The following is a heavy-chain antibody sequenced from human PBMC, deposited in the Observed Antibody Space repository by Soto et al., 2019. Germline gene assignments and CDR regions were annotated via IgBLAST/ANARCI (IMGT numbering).Heavy chain of an antibody. CDR2: INPSGAIT. Sequence: GASVEVSCKASGYTFTIYYIHWVRQAPGQRLEWMGVINPSGAITTYAQRFQGRVTMTRDTSTSTVYMELSSLRSDDTAVYYCARGCRYYDYYYYYGMDVWGQGTTVTVSS. D-gene: IGHD1-26*01. CDR3: ARGCRYYDYYYYYGMDV. J-gene: IGHJ6*02. V-gene: IGHV1-46*01. CDR1: GYTFTIYY.